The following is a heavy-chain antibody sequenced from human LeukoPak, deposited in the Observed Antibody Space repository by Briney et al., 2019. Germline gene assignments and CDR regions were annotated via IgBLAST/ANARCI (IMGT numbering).Heavy chain of an antibody. CDR2: IYYSGST. J-gene: IGHJ4*02. CDR3: ASVDYGSGSYYY. D-gene: IGHD3-10*01. Sequence: TSSETLSLTCTVSGGSISSYYWSWIRQPPGKGLEWIGYIYYSGSTNYDPSLKSRVTISVDTSKNQFSLKLSSVTAADTAVYYCASVDYGSGSYYYWGQGTLVTVSS. CDR1: GGSISSYY. V-gene: IGHV4-59*01.